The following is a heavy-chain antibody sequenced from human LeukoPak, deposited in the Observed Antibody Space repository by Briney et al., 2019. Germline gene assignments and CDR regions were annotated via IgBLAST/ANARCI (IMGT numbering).Heavy chain of an antibody. Sequence: ASVKVSCKASGYTFTSYYMHWVRQAPGQGLEWMGIINPSGGSTSYAQKFQGRVTMARDTSTSTVYMELSSLRAEDTAVYYCARARAWIQLWSNWFDPWGQGTLVTVSS. V-gene: IGHV1-46*01. D-gene: IGHD5-18*01. CDR1: GYTFTSYY. CDR2: INPSGGST. J-gene: IGHJ5*02. CDR3: ARARAWIQLWSNWFDP.